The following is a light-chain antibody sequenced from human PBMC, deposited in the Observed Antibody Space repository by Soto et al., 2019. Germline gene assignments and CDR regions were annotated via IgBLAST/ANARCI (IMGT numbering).Light chain of an antibody. V-gene: IGKV1-9*01. CDR3: QQLKSYPVS. CDR2: AAS. CDR1: QDISSY. Sequence: DLQLTQSPSFLSASVGDRVTITCRTSQDISSYLAWYQQKPGKAPQLLISAASTLQSGVPSRFSGSGSGTEFTLTISSLQPEDFATYYCQQLKSYPVSFGGGTKVEI. J-gene: IGKJ4*01.